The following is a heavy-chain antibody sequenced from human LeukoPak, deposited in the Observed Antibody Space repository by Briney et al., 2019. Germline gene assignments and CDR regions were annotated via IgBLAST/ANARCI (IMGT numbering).Heavy chain of an antibody. Sequence: PSETLSLTCALSGYSISSGYYWAWIRQPPGKGLEWIGRIYHSGSTYYNPSLKSRVTISVDTSKNQFSLKLSSVTAADTAVYYCARGIDYDFWSGYSLYYFDYWGQGTLVTVSS. CDR2: IYHSGST. D-gene: IGHD3-3*01. V-gene: IGHV4-38-2*01. CDR3: ARGIDYDFWSGYSLYYFDY. J-gene: IGHJ4*02. CDR1: GYSISSGYY.